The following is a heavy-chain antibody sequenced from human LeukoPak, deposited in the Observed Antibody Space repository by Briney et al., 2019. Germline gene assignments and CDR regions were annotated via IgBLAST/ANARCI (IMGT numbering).Heavy chain of an antibody. D-gene: IGHD1-1*01. CDR3: APGGTCPNAFDI. V-gene: IGHV4-34*01. CDR2: INHSGST. J-gene: IGHJ3*02. CDR1: GGSFSGYY. Sequence: SETLSLTCAVYGGSFSGYYWSWIRQPPGNWLEWIGEINHSGSTNCNPSLKSRVTISVDTSKNQFSLKLSSVTAADTAVYYCAPGGTCPNAFDIWGQGTMVTVSS.